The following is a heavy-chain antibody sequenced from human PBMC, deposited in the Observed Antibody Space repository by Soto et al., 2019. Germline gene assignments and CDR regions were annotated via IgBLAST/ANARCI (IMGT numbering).Heavy chain of an antibody. CDR3: AFTTLTGSYDF. V-gene: IGHV4-59*01. J-gene: IGHJ2*01. Sequence: SETLSLTCLVSGGSIISYYWSWIRQPPGKGLEWIGFIHYSDNTNYNPSLKSRATISVDTSKTQFSLKLSSVTAADTAVYYCAFTTLTGSYDFWGRGTLVTVSS. CDR1: GGSIISYY. D-gene: IGHD4-17*01. CDR2: IHYSDNT.